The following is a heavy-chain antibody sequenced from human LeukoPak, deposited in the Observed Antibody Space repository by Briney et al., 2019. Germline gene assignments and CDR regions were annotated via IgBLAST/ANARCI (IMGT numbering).Heavy chain of an antibody. J-gene: IGHJ4*02. CDR2: ISSTGSNI. CDR1: GFTFSTYE. D-gene: IGHD3-22*01. CDR3: AATYYYDGSGDY. Sequence: GGSLRLSCAASGFTFSTYEMNWVRQAPGEGLEWVSYISSTGSNIYYADSVKGRFTISRDNAKNSLYLLMNSLRTEDTAVYYCAATYYYDGSGDYWGQGTLVTVSS. V-gene: IGHV3-48*03.